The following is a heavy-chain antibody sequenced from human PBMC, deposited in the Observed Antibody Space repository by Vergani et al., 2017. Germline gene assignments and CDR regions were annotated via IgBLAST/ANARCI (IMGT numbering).Heavy chain of an antibody. Sequence: QVQLVQSGAEVKKPGASVKVSCKASGYTFTGYYMHWVRQAPGQGLEWMGWINTNTGNPTYAQGFTGRFVFSLDTSVSTAYLQISSLKAEDTAVYYCARERYSGYAREYFDYWGQGTLVTVSS. V-gene: IGHV7-4-1*02. CDR3: ARERYSGYAREYFDY. D-gene: IGHD5-12*01. J-gene: IGHJ4*02. CDR1: GYTFTGYY. CDR2: INTNTGNP.